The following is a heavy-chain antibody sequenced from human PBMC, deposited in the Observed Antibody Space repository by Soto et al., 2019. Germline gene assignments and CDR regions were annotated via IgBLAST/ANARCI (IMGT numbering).Heavy chain of an antibody. J-gene: IGHJ4*02. D-gene: IGHD3-3*02. V-gene: IGHV4-39*01. CDR2: MFYGVSA. CDR3: ARLPSRHLVDY. CDR1: GSSTNSSGYY. Sequence: SETLSLTCTVSGSSTNSSGYYWGWIRQPPGKGLEWIGSMFYGVSAYYNPSLKSRVTVSVDTSKNQFSLNLRSVTAADTAVYYCARLPSRHLVDYWGQGTLVTVSS.